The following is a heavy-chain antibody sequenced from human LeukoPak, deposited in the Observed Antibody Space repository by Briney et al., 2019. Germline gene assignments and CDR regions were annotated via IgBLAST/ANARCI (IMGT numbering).Heavy chain of an antibody. CDR2: MNPNSGNT. D-gene: IGHD4-23*01. V-gene: IGHV1-8*01. Sequence: ASVKVSCKASGYTFTRDDMNWVRQATGQGLEWLGWMNPNSGNTGYAQKFQGRVTMTRNTSISTAYMELSSLRSEDTAVYYCARDYGGNSGWFDPWGQGTLVTVSS. CDR3: ARDYGGNSGWFDP. CDR1: GYTFTRDD. J-gene: IGHJ5*02.